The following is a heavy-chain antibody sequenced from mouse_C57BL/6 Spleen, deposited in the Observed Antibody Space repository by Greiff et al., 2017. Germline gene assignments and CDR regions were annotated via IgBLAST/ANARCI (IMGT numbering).Heavy chain of an antibody. Sequence: VQLQQSGPGLVAPSPSLYITCPVSGFPFTSFGVSWVRQPPGKGLGWLGVIWGDGSTYYHSALISRMSISKVNSKSQVLSKLNSLQTDDTATYYCAYGSWFAYWGQGTLVTVSA. J-gene: IGHJ3*01. CDR1: GFPFTSFG. CDR3: AYGSWFAY. D-gene: IGHD1-1*01. CDR2: IWGDGST. V-gene: IGHV2-3*01.